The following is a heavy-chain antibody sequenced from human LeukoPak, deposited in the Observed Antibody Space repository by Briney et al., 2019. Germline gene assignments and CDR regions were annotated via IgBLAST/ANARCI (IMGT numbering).Heavy chain of an antibody. CDR2: ISSSSSYI. V-gene: IGHV3-21*01. Sequence: GGSLRLSCAASGFTFSAHYMDWVRQAPGKGLEWVSSISSSSSYIYYADSVKGRFTISRDNAKNSLYLQMNSLRAEDTAVYYCARDLGSYGYDYWGQGTLVTVSS. J-gene: IGHJ4*02. CDR3: ARDLGSYGYDY. CDR1: GFTFSAHY. D-gene: IGHD5-18*01.